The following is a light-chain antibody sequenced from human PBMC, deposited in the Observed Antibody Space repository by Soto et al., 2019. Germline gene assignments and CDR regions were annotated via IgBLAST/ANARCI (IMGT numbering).Light chain of an antibody. V-gene: IGKV1-5*03. CDR3: QQYNSYSLFT. CDR1: QSISSW. CDR2: KAS. Sequence: DIQMTQSPSTLSASVGDRVIIICRASQSISSWLAWYQQKPGKAPKLLIHKASSLQSGFPSRFSGSGSGTEFTLTISSLQPDDFATYYCQQYNSYSLFTFGPGTKVDF. J-gene: IGKJ3*01.